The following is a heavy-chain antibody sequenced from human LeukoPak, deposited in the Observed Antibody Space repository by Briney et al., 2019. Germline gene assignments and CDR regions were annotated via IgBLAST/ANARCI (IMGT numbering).Heavy chain of an antibody. CDR1: GFTFSSYS. J-gene: IGHJ6*03. CDR3: ARAGYYYYYYMDV. CDR2: IKQDGSEK. Sequence: GGSLRLSCAASGFTFSSYSMNWVRQAPGKGLEWVANIKQDGSEKYYVDSVKGRFTISRDNAKNSLYLQMNNLRAEDTAVYYCARAGYYYYYYMDVWGKGTTVTVSS. V-gene: IGHV3-7*01.